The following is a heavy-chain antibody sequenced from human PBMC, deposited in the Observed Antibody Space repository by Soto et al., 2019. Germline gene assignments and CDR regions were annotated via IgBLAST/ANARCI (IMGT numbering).Heavy chain of an antibody. Sequence: QITWKESGRMLLKPTQTLTLTCTFSGFSLNSNGVGVGWIRQPPGKALEWLALIYWDDDKRYSTSLKSRLTIIKDTSRNQVVLTMTNMDPVDTATYYCAHRRGAPGHFDYWGQGTLVTVSS. V-gene: IGHV2-5*02. D-gene: IGHD2-2*01. J-gene: IGHJ4*02. CDR2: IYWDDDK. CDR3: AHRRGAPGHFDY. CDR1: GFSLNSNGVG.